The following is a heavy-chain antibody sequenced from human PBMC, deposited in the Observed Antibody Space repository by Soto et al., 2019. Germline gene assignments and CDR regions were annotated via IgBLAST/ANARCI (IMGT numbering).Heavy chain of an antibody. CDR1: GYSFTSYW. CDR3: ARRRIATRYFYYYYGMDV. D-gene: IGHD2-15*01. Sequence: SLKISCKGSGYSFTSYWISWVRQMPGKGLEWMGRIDPSDSYTNYSPSFQGHVTISADKSISTAYLQWSSLKASDTAMYYCARRRIATRYFYYYYGMDVWGQGTTVTVSS. V-gene: IGHV5-10-1*01. CDR2: IDPSDSYT. J-gene: IGHJ6*02.